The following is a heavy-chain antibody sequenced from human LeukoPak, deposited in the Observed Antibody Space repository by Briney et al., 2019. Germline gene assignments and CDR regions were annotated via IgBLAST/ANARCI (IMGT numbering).Heavy chain of an antibody. CDR2: IYYSGST. J-gene: IGHJ4*02. Sequence: SETLSLTCAVYGGSFSGYYWSWIRQPPGKGLEWIGSIYYSGSTYYNPSLKSRVTISVDTSKNQFSLKLSSVTAADTAVYYCARLQILLWFGEGSVDYWGQGTLVTVSS. CDR3: ARLQILLWFGEGSVDY. CDR1: GGSFSGYY. D-gene: IGHD3-10*01. V-gene: IGHV4-34*01.